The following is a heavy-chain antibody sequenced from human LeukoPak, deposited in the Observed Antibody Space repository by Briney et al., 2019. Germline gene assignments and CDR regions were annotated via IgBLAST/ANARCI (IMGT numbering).Heavy chain of an antibody. D-gene: IGHD5-24*01. Sequence: PGRSLRLSCAASGLTFSSYGMHWVRQAPGKGLEWVAVISYDGSNKYYADSVKGRFTISRDNSKNTLYLQMNSLGAEDTAVYYCAKDRRDGYTPGLDFDYWGQGTLVTVSS. CDR2: ISYDGSNK. J-gene: IGHJ4*02. V-gene: IGHV3-30*18. CDR1: GLTFSSYG. CDR3: AKDRRDGYTPGLDFDY.